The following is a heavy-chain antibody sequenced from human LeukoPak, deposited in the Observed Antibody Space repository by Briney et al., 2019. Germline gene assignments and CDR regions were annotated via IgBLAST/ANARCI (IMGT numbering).Heavy chain of an antibody. Sequence: NPSGTLSLTCTVSGVSISSGGYYWSWIRQHPGKGLEWIGYIYYSGSTYYNPSLKSRLTISLDTSNNQFSLKLSSVTAADTAVYYCARGPVRDYSNYWGQGTLVTVSS. V-gene: IGHV4-31*03. J-gene: IGHJ4*02. CDR2: IYYSGST. CDR3: ARGPVRDYSNY. D-gene: IGHD4-11*01. CDR1: GVSISSGGYY.